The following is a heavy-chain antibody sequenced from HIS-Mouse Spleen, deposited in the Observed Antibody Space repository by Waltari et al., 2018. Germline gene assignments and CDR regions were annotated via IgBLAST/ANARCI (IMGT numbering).Heavy chain of an antibody. CDR1: GGYIRRTCYH. J-gene: IGHJ4*02. V-gene: IGHV4-39*07. Sequence: QLQLQESGPGLVKPSATLSLTCTVSGGYIRRTCYHWGWIRQPPGKGLEWIGSIYYSGSTYYNPSLKSRVTISVDTSKNQFSLKLSSVTAADTAVYYCARGRRYYGSGSYGSFDYWGQGTLVTVSS. D-gene: IGHD3-10*01. CDR3: ARGRRYYGSGSYGSFDY. CDR2: IYYSGST.